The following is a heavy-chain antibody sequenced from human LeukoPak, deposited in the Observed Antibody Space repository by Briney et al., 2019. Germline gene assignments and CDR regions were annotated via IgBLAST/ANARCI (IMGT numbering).Heavy chain of an antibody. J-gene: IGHJ4*02. Sequence: ASVKVSCKASGYTFTSYGISWVRQAPGQGLEWMGWISAYNGNTNYAQKLQGRVTMTTDTSTSTAYMELRSLRSDDTAVYYCARDLGNVVPAACDYWGQGTLVTVSS. CDR3: ARDLGNVVPAACDY. V-gene: IGHV1-18*01. D-gene: IGHD2-2*01. CDR2: ISAYNGNT. CDR1: GYTFTSYG.